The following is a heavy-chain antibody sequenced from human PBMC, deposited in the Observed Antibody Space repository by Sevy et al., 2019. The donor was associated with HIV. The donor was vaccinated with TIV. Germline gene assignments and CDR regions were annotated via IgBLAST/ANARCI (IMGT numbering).Heavy chain of an antibody. V-gene: IGHV3-21*01. CDR1: GFIFSNYN. CDR3: ARKMERLVPDY. Sequence: GGSLRLSCAASGFIFSNYNMKWVRQAPGKGLEWVSSISSNSNDIYYGDSVKGRFTIYRDNAKNSLYLQMNSLRAEDTAVYYCARKMERLVPDYWGQGTLVTVSS. J-gene: IGHJ4*02. CDR2: ISSNSNDI. D-gene: IGHD1-1*01.